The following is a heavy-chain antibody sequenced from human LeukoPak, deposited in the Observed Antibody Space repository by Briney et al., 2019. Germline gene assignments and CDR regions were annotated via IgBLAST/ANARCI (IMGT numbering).Heavy chain of an antibody. V-gene: IGHV3-23*01. CDR3: AKISSGYCSGGSCYLDY. J-gene: IGHJ4*02. Sequence: PGGSLRLSCAAPGFTFSSYAMSWVRQAPGKGLEWVSAISGSGGSTYYADSVKGRFTISRDNAKNTLYLQMNSLRVEDTAVYYCAKISSGYCSGGSCYLDYWGQGTLVTVSS. D-gene: IGHD2-15*01. CDR1: GFTFSSYA. CDR2: ISGSGGST.